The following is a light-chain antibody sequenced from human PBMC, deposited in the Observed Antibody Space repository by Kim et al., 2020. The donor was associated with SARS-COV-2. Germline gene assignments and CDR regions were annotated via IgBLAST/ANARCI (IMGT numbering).Light chain of an antibody. V-gene: IGLV2-11*01. CDR1: SSDVGGYDY. CDR3: CSHAGSYTWV. Sequence: LTQPRSVSGSPGQSVTISCTGTSSDVGGYDYVSWYQQHPGKAPKFIIYDVSKRPSGVPDRFSGSKSGNTASLTISGLQAEDEADYYCCSHAGSYTWVFGGGTQLTVL. CDR2: DVS. J-gene: IGLJ2*01.